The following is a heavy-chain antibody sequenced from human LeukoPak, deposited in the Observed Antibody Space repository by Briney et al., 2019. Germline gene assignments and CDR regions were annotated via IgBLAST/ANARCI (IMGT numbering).Heavy chain of an antibody. V-gene: IGHV3-9*01. CDR2: ISWNSGSI. D-gene: IGHD6-25*01. CDR1: GFTFDDYA. J-gene: IGHJ4*02. Sequence: GGSLTLSCAASGFTFDDYAMHWVRQAPGKGLEWVSGISWNSGSIGYADSVKGRFTISRDNAKNSLYLQMNSLRAEDTALYYCAKDMGSSGVRPVFDYWGQGTLVTVSS. CDR3: AKDMGSSGVRPVFDY.